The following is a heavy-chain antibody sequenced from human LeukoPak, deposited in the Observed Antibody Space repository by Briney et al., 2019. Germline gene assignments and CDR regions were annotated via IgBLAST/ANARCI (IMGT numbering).Heavy chain of an antibody. D-gene: IGHD3-9*01. CDR3: ARDPYYDTLTGHLILGAFDI. CDR2: INHSGST. Sequence: SETLSLTCAVYGGPFSGYYWSWIRQPPGKGLEWIGEINHSGSTNYNPSLKSRVTISVDTSKNQFSLKLRSVTAADTAVYHCARDPYYDTLTGHLILGAFDIWGQGTMVTVSS. J-gene: IGHJ3*02. CDR1: GGPFSGYY. V-gene: IGHV4-34*01.